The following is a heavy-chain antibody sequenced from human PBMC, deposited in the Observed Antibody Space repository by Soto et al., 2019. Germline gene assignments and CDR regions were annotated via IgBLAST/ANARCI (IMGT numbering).Heavy chain of an antibody. V-gene: IGHV3-30*18. CDR1: GFTFRTYA. CDR3: AKDAGSTEYFFAS. CDR2: ISHDGSNT. J-gene: IGHJ4*02. Sequence: VQLVESGGGSVQPGRSLRLSCAASGFTFRTYAMHWVRQAPGKGLEWVAVISHDGSNTDYGDSVKGRFTISRDNSKSTLSLQMNSLRPEDTGVYYCAKDAGSTEYFFASWGQGTLVSVSS.